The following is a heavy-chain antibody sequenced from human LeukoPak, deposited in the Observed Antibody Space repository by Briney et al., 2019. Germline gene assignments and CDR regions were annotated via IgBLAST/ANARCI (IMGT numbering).Heavy chain of an antibody. V-gene: IGHV3-30-3*01. J-gene: IGHJ4*02. CDR2: TSDDGSTK. D-gene: IGHD4-17*01. Sequence: GGSLRLSCAVSGFTVSNNYMSWVRQAPGKGLQWLALTSDDGSTKYYADSVKGRFTISRDNSQNTLFLQMNSLRAEETAMYYCARAPGGFHGDYSPIAYWGQGTLVTVSS. CDR3: ARAPGGFHGDYSPIAY. CDR1: GFTVSNNY.